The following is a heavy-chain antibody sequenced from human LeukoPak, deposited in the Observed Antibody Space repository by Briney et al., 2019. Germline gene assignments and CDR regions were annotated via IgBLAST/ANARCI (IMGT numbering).Heavy chain of an antibody. V-gene: IGHV3-48*03. D-gene: IGHD3-3*01. CDR2: ISSSGSTI. CDR1: GFTFSSYE. J-gene: IGHJ3*02. CDR3: ARFGNDFGAFDI. Sequence: GGSLRLSCAASGFTFSSYEMNWVRQAPGKGLEWVSYISSSGSTIYYADSVKGRFTISRDNAKNSLYLQMNSLRAEDTAVYYCARFGNDFGAFDIWGQGTMVTVSS.